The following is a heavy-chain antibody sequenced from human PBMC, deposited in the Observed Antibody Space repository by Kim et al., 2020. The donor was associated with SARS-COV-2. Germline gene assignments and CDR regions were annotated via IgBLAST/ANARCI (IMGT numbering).Heavy chain of an antibody. CDR2: INHSGST. CDR1: GGYFSGYY. Sequence: SETLSLTCAVYGGYFSGYYWSWIRQPPGKGLEWIGEINHSGSTNYNPSLKSRVTISVDTSKNQFSLKLSSVTAADTAVYYCARSLTVTIYYYYYYMDVWGKGTTVTVSS. J-gene: IGHJ6*03. D-gene: IGHD4-17*01. CDR3: ARSLTVTIYYYYYYMDV. V-gene: IGHV4-34*01.